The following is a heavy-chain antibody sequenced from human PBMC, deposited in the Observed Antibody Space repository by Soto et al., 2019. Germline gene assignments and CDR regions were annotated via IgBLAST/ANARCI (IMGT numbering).Heavy chain of an antibody. Sequence: EVQLLESGGGLVQPGGSLRLSCAASGFTFSSYAMSWVRQAPGKGLEWVSAISGSGGSTYYADSVKGRFTISRDNSKNTLYLQMNSLRAEETAVYYCAIRYCSGGSCYPYYFDYWGQGTLVTVSS. J-gene: IGHJ4*02. CDR1: GFTFSSYA. CDR3: AIRYCSGGSCYPYYFDY. CDR2: ISGSGGST. D-gene: IGHD2-15*01. V-gene: IGHV3-23*01.